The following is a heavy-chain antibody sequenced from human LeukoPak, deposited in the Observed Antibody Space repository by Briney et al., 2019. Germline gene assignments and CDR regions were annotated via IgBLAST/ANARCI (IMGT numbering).Heavy chain of an antibody. V-gene: IGHV4-61*02. CDR1: GGSISSGSYY. CDR3: ARDAVVIDAFDI. Sequence: KSSQTLSLTRTVSGGSISSGSYYRSWIRQPAGKGLEWIGRIYTSGSTNYNPSLKSRVTISVDTSKNQFSLKLSSVTAADTAVYYCARDAVVIDAFDIWGQGTMVTVSS. D-gene: IGHD3-22*01. J-gene: IGHJ3*02. CDR2: IYTSGST.